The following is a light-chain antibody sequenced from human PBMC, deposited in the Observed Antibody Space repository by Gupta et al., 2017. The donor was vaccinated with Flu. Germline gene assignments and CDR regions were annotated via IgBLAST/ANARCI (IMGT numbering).Light chain of an antibody. CDR2: EDD. CDR3: QSYEDSNHVV. Sequence: SGSIDRNYVQWYQQRPGSSLTTVIYEDDQRPSGVPDRFSASIDSTSNSASLIISALKTEDEAEYYCQSYEDSNHVVFGGGTKLTVL. V-gene: IGLV6-57*01. J-gene: IGLJ2*01. CDR1: SGSIDRNY.